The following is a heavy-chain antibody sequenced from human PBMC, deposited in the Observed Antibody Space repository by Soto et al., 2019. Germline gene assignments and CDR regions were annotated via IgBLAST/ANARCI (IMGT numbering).Heavy chain of an antibody. CDR1: GFTFSSYG. CDR2: ISYDGSNK. CDR3: AIGGNGEYGDIDY. D-gene: IGHD4-17*01. Sequence: ESGGGVVQPGRSLRLSCAASGFTFSSYGMHWVRQAPGKGLEWVAVISYDGSNKYYADSVKGRFTISRDNSKNTLYLQMNSLRAEDTAVYYCAIGGNGEYGDIDYWGQGTLVTVSS. V-gene: IGHV3-30*03. J-gene: IGHJ4*02.